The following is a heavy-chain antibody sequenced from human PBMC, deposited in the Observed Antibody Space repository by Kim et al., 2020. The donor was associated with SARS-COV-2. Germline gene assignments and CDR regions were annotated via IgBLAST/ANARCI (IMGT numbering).Heavy chain of an antibody. CDR1: GFTFSSYW. CDR2: IKQDGGEK. D-gene: IGHD2-21*02. J-gene: IGHJ4*02. Sequence: GGSLRLSCAASGFTFSSYWMSWVRQAPGKGLEWVANIKQDGGEKNNVYSVKGRFTISINNAKKLVYLQMNSLRAEDKAVYYCGSGGNSGNWGQGTLVTVSS. V-gene: IGHV3-7*01. CDR3: GSGGNSGN.